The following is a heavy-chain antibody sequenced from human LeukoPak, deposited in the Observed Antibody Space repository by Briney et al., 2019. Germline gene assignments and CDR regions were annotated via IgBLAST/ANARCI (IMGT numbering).Heavy chain of an antibody. CDR2: INPNSGGT. CDR1: GYTFTDQY. D-gene: IGHD5-12*01. J-gene: IGHJ4*02. Sequence: ASVMVSCKASGYTFTDQYMHWVRQAPGQGLEWMGWINPNSGGTNYAQKFQGRVTMTRDTSISTAYMELSRLRSDDTAVYYCAIDSSGYDHFDYWGQGTLVTVSS. CDR3: AIDSSGYDHFDY. V-gene: IGHV1-2*02.